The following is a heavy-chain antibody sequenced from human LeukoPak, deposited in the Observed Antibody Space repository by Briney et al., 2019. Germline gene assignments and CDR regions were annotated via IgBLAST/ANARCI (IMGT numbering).Heavy chain of an antibody. CDR3: AKGAQLVNYFDY. CDR2: ISYDGSNK. Sequence: PGGSLRLSCAASGFTYSDYGMHWVRQAPGKGLEWVAVISYDGSNKYYADSVKGRFTISRDNSKNTLYLQMNSLRAEDTAVYYCAKGAQLVNYFDYWGQGTLVTVSS. D-gene: IGHD6-13*01. J-gene: IGHJ4*02. CDR1: GFTYSDYG. V-gene: IGHV3-30*18.